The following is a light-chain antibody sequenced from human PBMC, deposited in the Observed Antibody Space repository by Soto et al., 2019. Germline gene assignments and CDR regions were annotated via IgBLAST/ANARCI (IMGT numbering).Light chain of an antibody. J-gene: IGLJ1*01. CDR2: AVS. V-gene: IGLV2-14*03. CDR3: ISYTGRQSYL. Sequence: ALTQPSSLSGSPGQSITISCSGTSSDIGSYDHVAWYQQFPGKSPKLIIYAVSDRPSGVSDRFSGSKSGISASLTISGLQTEDEADYYCISYTGRQSYLFGTGTKVTVL. CDR1: SSDIGSYDH.